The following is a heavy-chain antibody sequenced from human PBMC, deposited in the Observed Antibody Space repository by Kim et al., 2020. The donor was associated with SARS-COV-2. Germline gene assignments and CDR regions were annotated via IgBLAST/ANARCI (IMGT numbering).Heavy chain of an antibody. Sequence: VKGRFTISRDNSKNTLYLQMNSLRAEDTAVYYCARVAHSSSGYYYYYMDVWGKGTTVTVSS. J-gene: IGHJ6*03. V-gene: IGHV3-30*07. D-gene: IGHD6-6*01. CDR3: ARVAHSSSGYYYYYMDV.